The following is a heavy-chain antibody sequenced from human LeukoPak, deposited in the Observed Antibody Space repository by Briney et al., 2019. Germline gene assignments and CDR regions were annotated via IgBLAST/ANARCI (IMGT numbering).Heavy chain of an antibody. Sequence: SQTLSLTCTVSGGSFSGGAYYWSWIRQLPGKGLEWIGYIHYSGSPYYNPSLKSRVSISGDTSKNQFSLTLSSVTVADTAVYYCARDSGYDSRGFYYGGFDPWGQGILVTVSS. V-gene: IGHV4-31*03. D-gene: IGHD3-22*01. CDR1: GGSFSGGAYY. CDR2: IHYSGSP. CDR3: ARDSGYDSRGFYYGGFDP. J-gene: IGHJ5*02.